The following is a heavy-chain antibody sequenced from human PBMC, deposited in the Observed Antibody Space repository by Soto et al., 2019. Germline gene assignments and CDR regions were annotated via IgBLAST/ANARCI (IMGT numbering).Heavy chain of an antibody. Sequence: QVQLVQSGAEVKKPGASVKVSCKASGYSFTDYHIHWVRQAPGQGLEWLGRINPKSGGTSTAQKLQGWVTMTTDTSIRTASMELTRLTSDDTAIYYCARGDSTDCSNGVCSFFYNHEMDVWGQGTTVTVSS. CDR2: INPKSGGT. J-gene: IGHJ6*02. V-gene: IGHV1-2*04. CDR1: GYSFTDYH. CDR3: ARGDSTDCSNGVCSFFYNHEMDV. D-gene: IGHD2-8*01.